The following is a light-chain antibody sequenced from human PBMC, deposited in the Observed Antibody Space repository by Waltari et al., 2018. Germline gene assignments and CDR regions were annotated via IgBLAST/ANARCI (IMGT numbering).Light chain of an antibody. J-gene: IGKJ1*01. Sequence: DIQMTQAPSTLSPSVGDRVTITCRASQSIAIWLAWYKQKPGTVPNRLIYEASNLGSGGPSRFSCTGSGTQCTLTISSLQPDDFATYYCQKYKTYPLTFGQATKVE. CDR2: EAS. V-gene: IGKV1-5*03. CDR3: QKYKTYPLT. CDR1: QSIAIW.